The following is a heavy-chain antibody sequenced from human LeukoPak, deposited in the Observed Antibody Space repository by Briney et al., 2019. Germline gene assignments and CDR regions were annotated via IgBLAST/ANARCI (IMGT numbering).Heavy chain of an antibody. J-gene: IGHJ1*01. Sequence: GGSLRLSCAASGFSFSSYEMNWVRQAPGKGLEWVSYISRSGRAIYYADSVKGRFTISRDDSKDTLTLQMITLRPEDTAMYYCARGLWSGASNLWDGLQHWGQGTLVTVSS. CDR2: ISRSGRAI. CDR1: GFSFSSYE. D-gene: IGHD3-10*01. CDR3: ARGLWSGASNLWDGLQH. V-gene: IGHV3-48*03.